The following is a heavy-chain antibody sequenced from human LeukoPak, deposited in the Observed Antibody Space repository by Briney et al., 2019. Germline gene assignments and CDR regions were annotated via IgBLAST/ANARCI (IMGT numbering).Heavy chain of an antibody. CDR1: GASISSYY. CDR2: IDGIGNT. CDR3: ARDGGSGWFDY. J-gene: IGHJ4*02. Sequence: SETLSLTCTVSGASISSYYWSWIRQPAGKGLEWIGRIDGIGNTNYNPSLKSRISVSVDTSKNQVSLKLSYVTAADTAVYYCARDGGSGWFDYWGQGTLVTVSS. V-gene: IGHV4-4*07. D-gene: IGHD6-19*01.